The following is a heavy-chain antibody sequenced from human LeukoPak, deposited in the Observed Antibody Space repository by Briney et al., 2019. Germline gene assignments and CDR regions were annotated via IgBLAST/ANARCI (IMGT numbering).Heavy chain of an antibody. D-gene: IGHD6-19*01. CDR1: GFTFSSYW. J-gene: IGHJ4*02. CDR2: IKQDGSEK. Sequence: PGGSLRLSCAASGFTFSSYWMSWVRQAPGKGLEWVANIKQDGSEKYYVDSVKGRFTISRDNAKNSLYLQMNSLRAEDTAVYYCAREVEVAGSPRWDYWGQGTLVTVSS. CDR3: AREVEVAGSPRWDY. V-gene: IGHV3-7*01.